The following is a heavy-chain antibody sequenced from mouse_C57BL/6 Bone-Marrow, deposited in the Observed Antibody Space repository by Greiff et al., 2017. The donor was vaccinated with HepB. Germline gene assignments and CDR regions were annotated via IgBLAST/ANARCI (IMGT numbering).Heavy chain of an antibody. CDR3: ARDPYGSSHWYFDV. V-gene: IGHV5-4*01. CDR2: ISAGGSYT. J-gene: IGHJ1*03. Sequence: EVQLVESGGGLVKPGGSLKLSCAASGFTFSSYAMPWVRQTPEKRLEWVATISAGGSYTYYPDNVKGRFTISRDKAKNNLYLQMSHRKSEDTAMYYCARDPYGSSHWYFDVWGTGTTVTVSS. D-gene: IGHD1-1*01. CDR1: GFTFSSYA.